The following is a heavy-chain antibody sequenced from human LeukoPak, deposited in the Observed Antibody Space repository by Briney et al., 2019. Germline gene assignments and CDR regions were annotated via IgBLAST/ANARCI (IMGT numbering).Heavy chain of an antibody. Sequence: SETLSLTCAVYGGSFSGYYWSWIRQPPGKGLEWIGEINHSGSTNYNPSLKSRVTISVDTSKNQFSLKLSSVTAADTAVYYCARRGKLRYFDWLFFDYWGQGTLVTVSS. J-gene: IGHJ4*02. CDR3: ARRGKLRYFDWLFFDY. CDR1: GGSFSGYY. V-gene: IGHV4-34*01. D-gene: IGHD3-9*01. CDR2: INHSGST.